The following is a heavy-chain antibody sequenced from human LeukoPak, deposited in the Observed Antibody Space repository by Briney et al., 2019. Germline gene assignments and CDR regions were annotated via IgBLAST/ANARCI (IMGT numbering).Heavy chain of an antibody. CDR1: GYTFTSYY. V-gene: IGHV1-46*01. D-gene: IGHD5-12*01. CDR3: ASGVGYEDYFDY. CDR2: INPSGGST. J-gene: IGHJ4*02. Sequence: GASVKVSCKASGYTFTSYYMHWVRQAPGQGLEWMGIINPSGGSTSYAQKFQGRVTMTRDTSISTAYMELSRLRSDDTAVYYCASGVGYEDYFDYWGQGTLVTVSS.